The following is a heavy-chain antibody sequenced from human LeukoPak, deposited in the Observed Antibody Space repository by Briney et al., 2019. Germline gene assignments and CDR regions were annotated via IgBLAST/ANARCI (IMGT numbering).Heavy chain of an antibody. CDR3: ARDLSSRKGFDY. J-gene: IGHJ4*02. Sequence: ASVKVSCKASGYTFTRYGISWVRQAPGQGLEWMGWISTYNGSTNYAQKLQGRVTMTTDTSTSTAYMELRNLRSDDTAVYYCARDLSSRKGFDYWGQGTLVTVSS. CDR1: GYTFTRYG. V-gene: IGHV1-18*01. D-gene: IGHD6-13*01. CDR2: ISTYNGST.